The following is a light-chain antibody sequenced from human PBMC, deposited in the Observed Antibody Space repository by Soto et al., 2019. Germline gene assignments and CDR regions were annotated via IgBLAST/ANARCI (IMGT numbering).Light chain of an antibody. CDR2: GAS. CDR3: QHYNYWPYT. Sequence: EVVLTQSPATLSLSPGERATLSCRASENVRTFVDWYQQKPGQAPRLLIYGASNRATGIPARFSGSGSGTDFTLTISSLQSVDFAVYYCQHYNYWPYTFGQGTKVDIK. CDR1: ENVRTF. J-gene: IGKJ2*01. V-gene: IGKV3-11*01.